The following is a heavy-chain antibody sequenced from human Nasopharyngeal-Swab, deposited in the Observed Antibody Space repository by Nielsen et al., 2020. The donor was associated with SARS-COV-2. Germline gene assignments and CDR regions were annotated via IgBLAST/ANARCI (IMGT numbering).Heavy chain of an antibody. D-gene: IGHD2-15*01. J-gene: IGHJ4*02. CDR1: GLTFSSYA. Sequence: SWASCGLTFSSYAKHWVRQAPGRGLEWVAVISYDGSNKYLTDSVKGRFTISRDNSKNTLYLQMNRLRAEATAVYSCASPCSSSYWSYFDYWGQGTLVTVSS. V-gene: IGHV3-30-3*01. CDR3: ASPCSSSYWSYFDY. CDR2: ISYDGSNK.